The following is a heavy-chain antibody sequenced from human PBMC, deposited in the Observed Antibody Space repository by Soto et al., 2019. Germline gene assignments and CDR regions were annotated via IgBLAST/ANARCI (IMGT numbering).Heavy chain of an antibody. V-gene: IGHV3-48*03. CDR1: GFTFSSYE. D-gene: IGHD2-2*01. Sequence: LRLSCAVSGFTFSSYEMNWVRQAPGKGLEWVSYISSSSGTTIFYADSVKGRCTISRDNAKNSLYLQMNSLRAEDTAVYYCARRYCSSTSCLMDVWGQGTTVTVSS. CDR2: ISSSSGTTI. CDR3: ARRYCSSTSCLMDV. J-gene: IGHJ6*02.